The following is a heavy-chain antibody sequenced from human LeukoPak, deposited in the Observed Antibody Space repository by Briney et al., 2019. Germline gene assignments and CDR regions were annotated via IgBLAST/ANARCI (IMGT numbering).Heavy chain of an antibody. CDR3: AKDVGSTSWGFDY. J-gene: IGHJ4*02. D-gene: IGHD2-2*01. CDR2: ISGSGGST. V-gene: IGHV3-23*01. Sequence: GGSLRLSCAASGLTFSSYAMSWVRQAPGKGLEWVSAISGSGGSTYYADSVKGRFTISRDNSKNTLYLQMNSLRAEDTAVYYCAKDVGSTSWGFDYWGQGTLVTVSS. CDR1: GLTFSSYA.